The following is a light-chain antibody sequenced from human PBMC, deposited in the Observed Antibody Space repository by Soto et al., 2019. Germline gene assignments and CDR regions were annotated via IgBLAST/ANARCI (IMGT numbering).Light chain of an antibody. J-gene: IGKJ5*01. V-gene: IGKV1-12*01. CDR1: QGISSW. Sequence: DIQMTQSPSSLSASVGDRVTITCRASQGISSWLAWHQQKPGKASKLLIYAASSLQSGVPSRFSGSGSGTDFTLTISSLQPEDFATYYCQQANSFPPTFGQGTRLEIK. CDR3: QQANSFPPT. CDR2: AAS.